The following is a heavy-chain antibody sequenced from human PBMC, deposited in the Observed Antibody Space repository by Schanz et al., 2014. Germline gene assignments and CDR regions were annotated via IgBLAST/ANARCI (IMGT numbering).Heavy chain of an antibody. J-gene: IGHJ4*02. D-gene: IGHD2-2*01. V-gene: IGHV3-11*01. Sequence: QVQLAESGGGVVQPGRSLRLSCAASGFAFSDYYMSWIRQAPGKGLEWVSDISDSGDSTHYADSVKGRFTISRDNAKNSLFLQMNSLSAEDTAVYYCAKVAPAATYLDSWGLGTLVTVSS. CDR2: ISDSGDST. CDR1: GFAFSDYY. CDR3: AKVAPAATYLDS.